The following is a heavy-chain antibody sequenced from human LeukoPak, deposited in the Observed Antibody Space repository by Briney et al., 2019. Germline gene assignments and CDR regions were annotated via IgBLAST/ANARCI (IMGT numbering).Heavy chain of an antibody. J-gene: IGHJ4*02. V-gene: IGHV1-69*13. CDR2: IIPIFGTA. CDR1: GGTFSSYA. Sequence: SVKVSCKASGGTFSSYAISWVRQAPGQGLEWMGGIIPIFGTANYALKFQGRVTITADESTSTAYMELSSLRSEDTAVYYCASRDHYYGSGSYLGVDYWGQGTLVTVSS. D-gene: IGHD3-10*01. CDR3: ASRDHYYGSGSYLGVDY.